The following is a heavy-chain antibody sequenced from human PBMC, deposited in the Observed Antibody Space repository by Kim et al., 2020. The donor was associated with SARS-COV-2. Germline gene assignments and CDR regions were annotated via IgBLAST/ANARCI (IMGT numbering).Heavy chain of an antibody. J-gene: IGHJ4*02. CDR3: AKDTAMVTAGFDY. Sequence: YNPSLKSRVTISVDTSQNQFSLKLSSVTAADTAVYYCAKDTAMVTAGFDYWGQGTLVTVSS. D-gene: IGHD5-18*01. V-gene: IGHV4-39*07.